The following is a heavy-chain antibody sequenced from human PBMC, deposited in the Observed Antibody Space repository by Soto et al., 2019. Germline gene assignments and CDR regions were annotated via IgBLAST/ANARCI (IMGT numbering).Heavy chain of an antibody. V-gene: IGHV3-30*18. Sequence: QPGGSLRLSCAASGFTFSSYGMHWVRQAPGKGLGWVALISYDGSNKYYADSVKGRFTISRDNSKNTLYLQMNSLRAEDTAVYYCAKVSVPAAIAYYYYGMDVWGQGTTVTVSS. D-gene: IGHD2-2*01. CDR2: ISYDGSNK. CDR1: GFTFSSYG. CDR3: AKVSVPAAIAYYYYGMDV. J-gene: IGHJ6*02.